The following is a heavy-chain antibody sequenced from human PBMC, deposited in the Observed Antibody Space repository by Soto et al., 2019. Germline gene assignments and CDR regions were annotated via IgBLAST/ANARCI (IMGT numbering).Heavy chain of an antibody. CDR3: ARDPPSHCDYYMDV. CDR2: ISSSSSTI. CDR1: GFTFSSYG. Sequence: EVQLVESGGGLVQPGGSLRLSCAASGFTFSSYGMNWVRQAPGKGLEWVSYISSSSSTIYYADSVKGRFTISRDNAKKSVDLHMNCRGAEDTAGYYCARDPPSHCDYYMDVWGKGTTVTVSS. J-gene: IGHJ6*03. V-gene: IGHV3-48*01.